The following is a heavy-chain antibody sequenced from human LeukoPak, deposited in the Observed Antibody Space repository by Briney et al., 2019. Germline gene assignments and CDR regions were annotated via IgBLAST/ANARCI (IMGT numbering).Heavy chain of an antibody. CDR1: GGSFSGYY. V-gene: IGHV4-59*10. CDR2: MYTSGRT. J-gene: IGHJ6*03. CDR3: ARGPYYYYMDV. Sequence: SETLSLTCAVYGGSFSGYYWSWIRQPAGKGLEWIGRMYTSGRTNYNPSLRSRVTMSVDTSKNQFSLKLSSVTAADTAVYYCARGPYYYYMDVWGKGTTVTISS.